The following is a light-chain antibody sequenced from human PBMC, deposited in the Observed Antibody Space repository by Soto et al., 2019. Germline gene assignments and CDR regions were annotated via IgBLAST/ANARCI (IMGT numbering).Light chain of an antibody. CDR1: QAITSW. CDR2: SAA. J-gene: IGKJ4*01. CDR3: QQTRSFPLT. Sequence: DIHVTQSQSSVSASVGDRVTITCRASQAITSWLAWYQQKPGRAPKLLIYSAASLQSGAPSRFTCSGSGTDFTLTITSLQPDDAAVYYCQQTRSFPLTFGGGTTVEI. V-gene: IGKV1-12*01.